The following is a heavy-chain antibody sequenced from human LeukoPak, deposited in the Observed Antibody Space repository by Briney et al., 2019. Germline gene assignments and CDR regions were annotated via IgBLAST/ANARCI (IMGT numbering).Heavy chain of an antibody. CDR1: GFTFSSYA. CDR2: ISGSGGST. Sequence: PGGSLRLSCAASGFTFSSYAMSWVRQAPGKGLEWVSAISGSGGSTYYADSVKGRFTISRDNSKNTLYLQMNSLRAEDTAVYYCAKEGTLVVVPAAKTGFDYWGQGTLVTVSS. CDR3: AKEGTLVVVPAAKTGFDY. J-gene: IGHJ4*02. D-gene: IGHD2-2*01. V-gene: IGHV3-23*01.